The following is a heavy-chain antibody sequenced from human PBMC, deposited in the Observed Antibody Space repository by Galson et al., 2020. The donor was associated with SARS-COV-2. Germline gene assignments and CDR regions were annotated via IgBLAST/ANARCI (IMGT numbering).Heavy chain of an antibody. CDR3: ARHVVSSWFYDAFDI. V-gene: IGHV3-30*04. J-gene: IGHJ3*02. CDR2: ISYDGSNK. D-gene: IGHD6-13*01. Sequence: QLGESLKISCAASGFTFSSYAMHWVRQAPGKGLEWVAVISYDGSNKYYADSVKGRFTISRDNSKNTLYLQMNSLRAEDTAVYYCARHVVSSWFYDAFDIWGQGTMVTVSS. CDR1: GFTFSSYA.